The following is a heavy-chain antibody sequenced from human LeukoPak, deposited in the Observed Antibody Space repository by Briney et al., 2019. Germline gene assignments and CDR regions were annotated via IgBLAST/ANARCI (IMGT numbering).Heavy chain of an antibody. V-gene: IGHV1-2*02. J-gene: IGHJ4*02. D-gene: IGHD3-10*01. Sequence: ASVKVSCKASGYTFTGYYMHWVRQAPGQGLEWMGWINPNSGGTKFAQKFQGRVTMTRDTSISTAYMELSGLGSDDTAVYYCGSWDYGSGSYSPYYWGQGTLVTVSS. CDR2: INPNSGGT. CDR3: GSWDYGSGSYSPYY. CDR1: GYTFTGYY.